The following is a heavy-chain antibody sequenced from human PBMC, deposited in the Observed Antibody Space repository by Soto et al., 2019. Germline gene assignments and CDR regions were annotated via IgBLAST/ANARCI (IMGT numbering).Heavy chain of an antibody. CDR1: GFTFSAYS. Sequence: GGSLRLSCAASGFTFSAYSMSWVRQAPGKGLEWVSSITSGSDYIYYADSLKGRFTISRDNAKNSLYLQMHSLRAEDTAFYYCARVDGYTYPNDYWGQGTLVTGS. CDR3: ARVDGYTYPNDY. D-gene: IGHD5-12*01. CDR2: ITSGSDYI. V-gene: IGHV3-21*01. J-gene: IGHJ4*02.